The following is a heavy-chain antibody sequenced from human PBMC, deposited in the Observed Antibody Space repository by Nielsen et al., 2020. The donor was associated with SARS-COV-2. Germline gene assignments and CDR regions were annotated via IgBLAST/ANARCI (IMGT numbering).Heavy chain of an antibody. Sequence: SETLSLTCTVSGGSRSSYYWSWIRQPPGKGLEWIGQIYHGGATNYNPSLKSRVTISTDKSKNQFSLRLNSVTVADTAFYYCARLIGYSTSTDYWGPGILVTVSS. CDR3: ARLIGYSTSTDY. V-gene: IGHV4-59*12. J-gene: IGHJ4*01. CDR1: GGSRSSYY. CDR2: IYHGGAT. D-gene: IGHD5-12*01.